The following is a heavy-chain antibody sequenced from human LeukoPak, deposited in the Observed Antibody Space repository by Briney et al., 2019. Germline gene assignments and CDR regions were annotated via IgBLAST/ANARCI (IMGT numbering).Heavy chain of an antibody. Sequence: PGGSLRLSCAASGFTFTTYWMHWVRQAPGKGLVWVSRINSDGTNTIYADSVKGRFTTSRDNAKNPLYLQLRSLRAEDTAVYYCARGGGDHAFDIWGQGTMVTVSS. D-gene: IGHD3-16*01. V-gene: IGHV3-74*01. CDR1: GFTFTTYW. J-gene: IGHJ3*02. CDR2: INSDGTNT. CDR3: ARGGGDHAFDI.